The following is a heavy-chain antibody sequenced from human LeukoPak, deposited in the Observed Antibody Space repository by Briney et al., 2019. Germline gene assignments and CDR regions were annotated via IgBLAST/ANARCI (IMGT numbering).Heavy chain of an antibody. D-gene: IGHD2-2*01. Sequence: SETLSLTCTVSGGSISSYYWSWIRQPPGNGLEWIGYIYYSGSTNYNPPLKSRVTISVDTSKNQFSLKLSSVTAADTAVYYCARVVVVPAATYYYYGMDVWGQGTTVTVSS. CDR1: GGSISSYY. CDR2: IYYSGST. CDR3: ARVVVVPAATYYYYGMDV. V-gene: IGHV4-59*12. J-gene: IGHJ6*02.